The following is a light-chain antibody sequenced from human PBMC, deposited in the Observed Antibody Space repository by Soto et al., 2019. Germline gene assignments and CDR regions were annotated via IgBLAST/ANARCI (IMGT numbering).Light chain of an antibody. V-gene: IGKV3-15*01. CDR3: QQYNTWSSIT. J-gene: IGKJ5*01. CDR1: QSISSN. Sequence: EIVMTQSPATLSVSPGERVTLSCRASQSISSNLAWYQQKPGQAPSLLMYGTSTRATGIPARFSGSGSGTEFTLTISSLQSEDFAVYYCQQYNTWSSITFGQGIRLEIK. CDR2: GTS.